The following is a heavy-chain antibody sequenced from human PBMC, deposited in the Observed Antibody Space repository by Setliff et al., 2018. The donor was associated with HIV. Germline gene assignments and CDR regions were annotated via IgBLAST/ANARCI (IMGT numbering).Heavy chain of an antibody. J-gene: IGHJ4*02. CDR3: ARGRSSYYFLGAFDS. D-gene: IGHD1-26*01. Sequence: SETLSLTCTVFGGSINSDSYYWTWIRQPAGKGLEWIGHSHTSGSTNYNPPRKSRVTLSIDTSKNQFSLRLRSATATDTALYYCARGRSSYYFLGAFDSWGQGTLVTVSS. CDR2: SHTSGST. V-gene: IGHV4-61*09. CDR1: GGSINSDSYY.